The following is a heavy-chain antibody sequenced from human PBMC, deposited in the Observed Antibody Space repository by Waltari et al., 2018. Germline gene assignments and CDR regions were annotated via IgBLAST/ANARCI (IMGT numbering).Heavy chain of an antibody. V-gene: IGHV1-3*01. D-gene: IGHD6-13*01. J-gene: IGHJ4*02. CDR3: VRVSVAAGD. Sequence: QVQLVQSGAEVKKPGASVKVSCKTSGYTFTNYPIDWVRQAPGQRLEWMGWISGDNGNKRYSHKYTGRVTLTRDTSASTAYMELSSLGSEDTAVYYCVRVSVAAGDWGQGTQVTVSS. CDR2: ISGDNGNK. CDR1: GYTFTNYP.